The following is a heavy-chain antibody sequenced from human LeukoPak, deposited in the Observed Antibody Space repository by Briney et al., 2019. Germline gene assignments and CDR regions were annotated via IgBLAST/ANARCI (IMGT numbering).Heavy chain of an antibody. CDR1: GDSITNRNW. Sequence: PSGTLSLTCAVSGDSITNRNWWNWVRQPPGKGLEWIGEISHSGSTNYNPSLKSRVTIDKSKNEFSLNLSSVTAADTAVYYCARDFPAYCSGGNCYNWYFDLWGRGTLVSVSS. J-gene: IGHJ2*01. V-gene: IGHV4-4*02. D-gene: IGHD2-15*01. CDR2: ISHSGST. CDR3: ARDFPAYCSGGNCYNWYFDL.